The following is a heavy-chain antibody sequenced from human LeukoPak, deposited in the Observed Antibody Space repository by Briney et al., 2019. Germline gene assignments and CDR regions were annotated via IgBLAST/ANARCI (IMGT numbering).Heavy chain of an antibody. CDR3: ARDRMDYDSRDDAFDI. CDR1: GGTFSSYA. V-gene: IGHV1-69*05. D-gene: IGHD3-22*01. J-gene: IGHJ3*02. Sequence: SVKVSCKASGGTFSSYAISWVRQAPGQGLEWMGGIIPIFGTANYAQKFQGRVTITTDESTSTAYMELSSLRSEDTAVYYRARDRMDYDSRDDAFDIWGQGTMVTVSS. CDR2: IIPIFGTA.